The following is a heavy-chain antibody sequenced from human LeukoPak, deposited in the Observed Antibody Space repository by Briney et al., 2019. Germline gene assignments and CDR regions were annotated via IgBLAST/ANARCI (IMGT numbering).Heavy chain of an antibody. Sequence: PGRSLRLSCAASGFTFSSYGMHWVRQAPGKGLEWVAVISYDGSNKYYADSVKGRFTISRDNSKNTLYLQMNSLRVEDTAVYYCARTYDFGIGPPGDAFDNWGQGTLVTVFS. CDR2: ISYDGSNK. V-gene: IGHV3-30*03. CDR1: GFTFSSYG. D-gene: IGHD3-3*01. J-gene: IGHJ3*02. CDR3: ARTYDFGIGPPGDAFDN.